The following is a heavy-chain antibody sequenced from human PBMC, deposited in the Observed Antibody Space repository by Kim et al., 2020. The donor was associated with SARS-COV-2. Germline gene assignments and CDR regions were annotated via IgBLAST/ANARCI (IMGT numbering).Heavy chain of an antibody. CDR2: IIPVLDTA. J-gene: IGHJ6*02. D-gene: IGHD6-6*01. CDR3: ASWPLVRGYYYGMDV. Sequence: SVKVSCEASGGTFSSNALSWVRQAPGQGLEWVGGIIPVLDTANYAQRFQGRVTITADDSTSTGYMVLSSLRSEDTAVYYCASWPLVRGYYYGMDVWGQGTTVTVSS. V-gene: IGHV1-69*13. CDR1: GGTFSSNA.